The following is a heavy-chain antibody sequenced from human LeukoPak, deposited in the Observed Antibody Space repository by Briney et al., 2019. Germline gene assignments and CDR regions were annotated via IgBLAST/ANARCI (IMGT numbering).Heavy chain of an antibody. J-gene: IGHJ6*03. CDR1: VFTLSTYV. Sequence: VGSLRLSRAASVFTLSTYVIHWVRPAPGKGGGWGGFIRYDGSKKYYGDSVKGRFTMSRDNSKNTLYLQMSSLRAEETALYFCAKDSFGDSYYTDVWGKGTTVTVSS. V-gene: IGHV3-30*02. D-gene: IGHD2-21*01. CDR2: IRYDGSKK. CDR3: AKDSFGDSYYTDV.